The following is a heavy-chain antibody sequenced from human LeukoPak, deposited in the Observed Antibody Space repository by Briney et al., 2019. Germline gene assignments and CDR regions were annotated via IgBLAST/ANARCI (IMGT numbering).Heavy chain of an antibody. Sequence: GGSLRLSCAASGFTFSDYYMSWIRQAPGKGLEWISYISSGGSGIYYADSVKGRFTISRDNAKNSLYLQMNSLRAEDTAVYYCARRSSTSESLDYWGQGTLVTVSS. CDR3: ARRSSTSESLDY. V-gene: IGHV3-11*04. CDR1: GFTFSDYY. CDR2: ISSGGSGI. J-gene: IGHJ4*02. D-gene: IGHD2-2*01.